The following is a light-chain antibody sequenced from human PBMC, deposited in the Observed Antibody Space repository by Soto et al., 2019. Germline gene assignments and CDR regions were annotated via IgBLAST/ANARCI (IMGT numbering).Light chain of an antibody. Sequence: DIQMTQSPSTLSASVGDRVTITCRASQSISNRLAWYQQKPGKAPKVLIYDASSLESGVPSRFSGSGSATEFTLTISSLQPDDFATYYCQHYNSYSEAFGQGTKVDNK. CDR2: DAS. V-gene: IGKV1-5*01. J-gene: IGKJ1*01. CDR1: QSISNR. CDR3: QHYNSYSEA.